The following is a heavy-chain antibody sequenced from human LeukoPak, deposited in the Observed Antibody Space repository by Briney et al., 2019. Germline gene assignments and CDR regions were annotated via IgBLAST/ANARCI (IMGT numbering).Heavy chain of an antibody. CDR3: ARRYTAMVDGMDV. CDR1: GYSFTSYW. Sequence: GESLKISCKGSGYSFTSYWISWVRQLPGEGVEWMGRIDPSDSYTNYSPSFQGHVTISADKSISTAYLQWSSLKASDTAMYYCARRYTAMVDGMDVWGQGTTVTVSS. J-gene: IGHJ6*02. V-gene: IGHV5-10-1*01. CDR2: IDPSDSYT. D-gene: IGHD5-18*01.